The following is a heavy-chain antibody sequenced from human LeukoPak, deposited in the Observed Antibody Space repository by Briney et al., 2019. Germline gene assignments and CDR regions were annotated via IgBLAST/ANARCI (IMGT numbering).Heavy chain of an antibody. CDR2: INHSGST. D-gene: IGHD3-22*01. CDR3: ARARYYYDSSGYYDVFDY. V-gene: IGHV4-34*01. J-gene: IGHJ4*02. CDR1: GGSFGGYY. Sequence: SETLSLTCAVYGGSFGGYYWSWIRQPPGKGLEWIGEINHSGSTNYNPSLKSRVTISVDTSKNQFSLKLSSVTAADTAVYYCARARYYYDSSGYYDVFDYWGQGTLVTVSS.